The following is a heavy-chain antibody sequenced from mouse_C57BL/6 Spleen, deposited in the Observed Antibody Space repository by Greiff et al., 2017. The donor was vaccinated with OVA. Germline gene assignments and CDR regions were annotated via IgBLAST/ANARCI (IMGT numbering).Heavy chain of an antibody. V-gene: IGHV1-82*01. J-gene: IGHJ2*01. CDR2: IYPGDGDT. Sequence: VQLQESGPELVKPGASVKISCKASSYAFSSSWMNWVKQRPGKGLEWIGRIYPGDGDTNYNGKFKGKATLTAAKSSSTAYMKFSSMTSEDSAVYFCERDDYGLDYWGQGTTLTVSS. CDR3: ERDDYGLDY. D-gene: IGHD1-1*01. CDR1: SYAFSSSW.